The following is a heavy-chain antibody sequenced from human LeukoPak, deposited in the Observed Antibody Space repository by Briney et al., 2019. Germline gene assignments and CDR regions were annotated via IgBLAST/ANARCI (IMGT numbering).Heavy chain of an antibody. CDR1: GFTFSSYA. J-gene: IGHJ4*02. D-gene: IGHD3/OR15-3a*01. CDR2: ISSHGGST. V-gene: IGHV3-64*01. CDR3: ARGRATFGLGSKTYDFAY. Sequence: PGGSLRPSCAASGFTFSSYAMHWVRQDPGKGLEYVSAISSHGGSTYYANSVKGRFTISRDNSKNTLYLQMGSLRAEDMAVYYCARGRATFGLGSKTYDFAYWGQGTVVTVSS.